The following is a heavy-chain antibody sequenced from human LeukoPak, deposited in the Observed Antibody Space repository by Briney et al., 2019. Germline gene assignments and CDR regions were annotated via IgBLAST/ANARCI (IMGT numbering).Heavy chain of an antibody. D-gene: IGHD2-2*01. J-gene: IGHJ3*02. CDR3: ARSVVPAAHDAFDI. Sequence: ASVKVSCKASVYTFTSYDINWVRQAPGQGVEWVGWINPNSGNTGYAQKFQGRVTITRNTSISTDYMEVSSLRSEETAVYYCARSVVPAAHDAFDIWGQGTMVTVSS. CDR1: VYTFTSYD. CDR2: INPNSGNT. V-gene: IGHV1-8*03.